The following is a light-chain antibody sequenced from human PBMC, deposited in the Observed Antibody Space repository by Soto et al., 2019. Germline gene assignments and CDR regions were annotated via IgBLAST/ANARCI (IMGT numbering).Light chain of an antibody. CDR2: EVS. CDR3: SSYEGSNNFV. Sequence: QSALTQPPSASGSPGQSVTISCTGTSSDVGGYNYVSWYQQHPGKAPKLMIYEVSKRPSGVPDRFSGSKSGNTASLTVSGLQADFVADYYRSSYEGSNNFVFGTGTKVTVL. J-gene: IGLJ1*01. CDR1: SSDVGGYNY. V-gene: IGLV2-8*01.